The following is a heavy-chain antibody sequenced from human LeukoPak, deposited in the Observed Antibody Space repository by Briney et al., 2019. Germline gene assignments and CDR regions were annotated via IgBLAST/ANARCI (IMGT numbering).Heavy chain of an antibody. CDR1: GFTFSDYY. J-gene: IGHJ5*02. CDR3: ARVRTPTTGWFDP. V-gene: IGHV3-11*01. D-gene: IGHD1-7*01. Sequence: GGSLRLSCAASGFTFSDYYMSWIRQAPGKGLEWVSYISSSGSTIYYADSVKGQFTISRDNAKNSLYLQMNSLRAEDTTVYYCARVRTPTTGWFDPWGQGTLVTVSS. CDR2: ISSSGSTI.